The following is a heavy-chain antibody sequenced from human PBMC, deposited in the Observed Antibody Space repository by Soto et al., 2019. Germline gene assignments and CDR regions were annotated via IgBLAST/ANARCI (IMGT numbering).Heavy chain of an antibody. CDR2: ISAYNGNT. CDR3: ARDIVVVPAAIVPYYYYYGMDV. CDR1: GYTFTSYG. V-gene: IGHV1-18*01. D-gene: IGHD2-2*02. Sequence: QVQLVQSGAEVKKPGASVKVSCKASGYTFTSYGISWVRQAPGQGLEWMGWISAYNGNTNYAQKLQGRVTMTTDTSTSTAYMELRSLRSDDTAVYYCARDIVVVPAAIVPYYYYYGMDVWGQGTTVTVS. J-gene: IGHJ6*02.